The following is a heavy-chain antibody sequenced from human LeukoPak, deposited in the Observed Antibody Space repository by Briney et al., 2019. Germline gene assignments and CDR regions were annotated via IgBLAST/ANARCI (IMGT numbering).Heavy chain of an antibody. Sequence: SQTLSLTCAISGDSVSSNSAAWNWIRQSPSRGLEWLGRTYYRSKWYNDYAVSVKSRITINPDTSKNQFSLQLNSVTPEDTAVYYCARTGYSSSWYLDYFDYWGQGTLVTVSS. V-gene: IGHV6-1*01. CDR2: TYYRSKWYN. CDR3: ARTGYSSSWYLDYFDY. J-gene: IGHJ4*02. CDR1: GDSVSSNSAA. D-gene: IGHD6-13*01.